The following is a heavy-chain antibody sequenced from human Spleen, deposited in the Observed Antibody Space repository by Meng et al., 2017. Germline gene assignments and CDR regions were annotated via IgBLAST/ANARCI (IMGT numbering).Heavy chain of an antibody. CDR3: TWDDKAVSDY. J-gene: IGHJ4*02. CDR1: GFYFNNAW. D-gene: IGHD1-26*01. Sequence: EVHLVESGGDLVKPGGFLRLSCAASGFYFNNAWMSWVRQAPGKGLEWVGRIKSNTDGGTAEYAAPVTGRFTISRDDSKSTLYLQMSGLRIDDTGVYYCTWDDKAVSDYWGQGTLVTVSS. V-gene: IGHV3-15*01. CDR2: IKSNTDGGTA.